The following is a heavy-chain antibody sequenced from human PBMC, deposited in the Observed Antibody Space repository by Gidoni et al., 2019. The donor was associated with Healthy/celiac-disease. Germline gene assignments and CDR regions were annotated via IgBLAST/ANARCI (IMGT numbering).Heavy chain of an antibody. CDR3: ARESYSSSWFDYFDY. CDR2: IYYSGST. V-gene: IGHV4-39*02. D-gene: IGHD6-13*01. CDR1: GGSISSSSYY. Sequence: QLQLQESGPGLVKPSETLSLTCTVSGGSISSSSYYWGWIRQPPGKGLEWSGSIYYSGSTYYNPSLKSRVTISVDTSKNQFSLKLSSVTAADTAVYYCARESYSSSWFDYFDYWGQGTLVTVSS. J-gene: IGHJ4*02.